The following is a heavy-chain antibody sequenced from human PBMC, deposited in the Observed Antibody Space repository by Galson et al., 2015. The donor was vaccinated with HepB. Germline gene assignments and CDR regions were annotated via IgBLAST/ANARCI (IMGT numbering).Heavy chain of an antibody. V-gene: IGHV1-2*02. Sequence: SVKVSCKASGYTFTGYYMHWVRQAPGQGLEWMGWINPNSGGTNYAQKFQGRVTMTRDTSISTAYMELSRLRSDDTAVYYCARFPPDSSGYYRPGGYWGQGTLVTVSS. CDR2: INPNSGGT. D-gene: IGHD3-22*01. J-gene: IGHJ4*02. CDR1: GYTFTGYY. CDR3: ARFPPDSSGYYRPGGY.